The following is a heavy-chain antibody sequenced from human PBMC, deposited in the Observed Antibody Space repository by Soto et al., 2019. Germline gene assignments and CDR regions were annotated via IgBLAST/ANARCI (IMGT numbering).Heavy chain of an antibody. CDR2: ISAYNGNK. V-gene: IGHV1-18*01. J-gene: IGHJ4*02. CDR3: ARDIWQQLVAY. CDR1: GYSFTIYG. Sequence: QVQLVQSGAEVKKPGASVKVSCKASGYSFTIYGLSWVPQDPGQGPEGMGWISAYNGNKKYAQKLQARVTMTTDTSTRTAYMDLRSLRSDDTAVYYCARDIWQQLVAYWGQAILVTVAA. D-gene: IGHD6-13*01.